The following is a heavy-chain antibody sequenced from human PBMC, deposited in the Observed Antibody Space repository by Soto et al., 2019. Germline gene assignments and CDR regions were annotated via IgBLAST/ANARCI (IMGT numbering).Heavy chain of an antibody. CDR2: IDYSGST. V-gene: IGHV4-39*01. Sequence: QLQLQESGPGLVKPSETLSLTCTVSGGSISSSSYYWGWIRQPPGKGLEWVGSIDYSGSTYYHPSLKSRVTRAVDTSKNQYSPELSAVTAADTAVYYGASRGRVRGVDFDYWGQGTLVTVSS. D-gene: IGHD3-10*01. J-gene: IGHJ4*02. CDR3: ASRGRVRGVDFDY. CDR1: GGSISSSSYY.